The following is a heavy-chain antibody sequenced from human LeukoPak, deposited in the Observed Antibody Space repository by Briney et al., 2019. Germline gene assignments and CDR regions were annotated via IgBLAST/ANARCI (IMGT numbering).Heavy chain of an antibody. Sequence: GGSLRLSCATSGFTFSSFTMNWVRQAPGKGLEWVSTISDGSRDTHYAGSVKGRFTISRDDSQDIVYLQMDSLRAEDTALYYCTTRLRNHFDYWGQGTQVTVSS. D-gene: IGHD5-12*01. CDR3: TTRLRNHFDY. V-gene: IGHV3-23*01. CDR2: ISDGSRDT. J-gene: IGHJ4*02. CDR1: GFTFSSFT.